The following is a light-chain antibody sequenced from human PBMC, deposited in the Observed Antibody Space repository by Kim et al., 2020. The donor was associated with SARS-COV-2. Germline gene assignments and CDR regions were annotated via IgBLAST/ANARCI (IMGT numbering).Light chain of an antibody. V-gene: IGLV3-21*01. CDR2: FDS. Sequence: SYELTQPPSLSVAPGKTATITCGGNNIGTKSVHWYQQKPGQAPILVIFFDSDRPSVIPERFSGSNSGNTAALTISRVEAGDEADYFCQVWDSASDQWVLGGGTQLTVL. CDR1: NIGTKS. J-gene: IGLJ3*02. CDR3: QVWDSASDQWV.